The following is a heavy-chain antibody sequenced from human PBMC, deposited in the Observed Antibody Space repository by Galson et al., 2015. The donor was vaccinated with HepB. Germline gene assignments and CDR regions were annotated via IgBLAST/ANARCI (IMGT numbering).Heavy chain of an antibody. D-gene: IGHD2-15*01. V-gene: IGHV3-33*01. CDR1: GFTFSSYG. J-gene: IGHJ4*02. CDR2: IWYDGSNK. CDR3: ARDQEDTSNVPDY. Sequence: SLRLSCAASGFTFSSYGMHWVRQAPGKGLEWVAVIWYDGSNKYYADSVKGRFTISRDNSKNTLYLQMNSLRAEDTAVYYCARDQEDTSNVPDYWGQGTLVTVSS.